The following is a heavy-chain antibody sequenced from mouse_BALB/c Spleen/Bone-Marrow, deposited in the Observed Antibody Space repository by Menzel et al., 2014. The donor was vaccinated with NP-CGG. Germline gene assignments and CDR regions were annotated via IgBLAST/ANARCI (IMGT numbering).Heavy chain of an antibody. J-gene: IGHJ3*01. CDR2: IHLSDSES. D-gene: IGHD3-3*01. V-gene: IGHV1-61*01. CDR3: TRYDLTTRAFAY. CDR1: GYSFTSYW. Sequence: QVHVKQSGAELVRPGASVKLSCKASGYSFTSYWMNWVKQRPGQGLEWIGMIHLSDSESRLNQKFKDKATLTVDKPSSTAYMQLSSPTSEDSAVYYCTRYDLTTRAFAYWGQGTLVTVSA.